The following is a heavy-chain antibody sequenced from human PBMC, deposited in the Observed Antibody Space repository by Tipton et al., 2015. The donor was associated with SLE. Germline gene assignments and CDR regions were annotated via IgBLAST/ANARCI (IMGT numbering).Heavy chain of an antibody. CDR2: ISGYNGHT. Sequence: QSGAEVKKPGASVKVSCKTSGFTFTSSGISWVRQAPGQGLQWMGWISGYNGHTNYAQNLQGRATLTTDTSTSTAFMELRSLRSDDTAVYYCARENGDYFGYWGQGTLVTVSS. CDR3: ARENGDYFGY. CDR1: GFTFTSSG. J-gene: IGHJ4*02. D-gene: IGHD4-17*01. V-gene: IGHV1-18*01.